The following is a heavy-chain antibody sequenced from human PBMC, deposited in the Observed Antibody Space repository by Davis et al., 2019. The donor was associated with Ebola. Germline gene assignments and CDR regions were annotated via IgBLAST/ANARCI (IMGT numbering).Heavy chain of an antibody. D-gene: IGHD6-13*01. CDR2: ISAYNGNT. J-gene: IGHJ5*02. CDR3: ARGLSVRGYSSSWYPYWRFDA. CDR1: AYTFTSYG. Sequence: AASVKVSCNASAYTFTSYGISWVRQAPGHGLEWMGWISAYNGNTNYAQKLQGRVTMTTDTSTSTAYMELRSLRSDDTAVYYCARGLSVRGYSSSWYPYWRFDAWGQGTLVTVSA. V-gene: IGHV1-18*01.